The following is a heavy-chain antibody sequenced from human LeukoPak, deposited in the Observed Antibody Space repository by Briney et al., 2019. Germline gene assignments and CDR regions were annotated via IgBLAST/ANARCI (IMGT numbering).Heavy chain of an antibody. D-gene: IGHD3-10*01. CDR2: ISYDGSNE. CDR1: GFTFSGYA. V-gene: IGHV3-30-3*01. CDR3: ARVGYYASGPFSFFDY. Sequence: GGSLRLSCAASGFTFSGYAMHWVRQAPGKGLEWVAVISYDGSNEYYADSVKGRFTISRDNSKNTLYLQMNSLSVEDTAVYYCARVGYYASGPFSFFDYWGQGTLVTVSS. J-gene: IGHJ4*02.